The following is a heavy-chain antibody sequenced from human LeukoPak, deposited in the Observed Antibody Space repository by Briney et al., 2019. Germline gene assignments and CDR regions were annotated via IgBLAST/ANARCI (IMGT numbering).Heavy chain of an antibody. J-gene: IGHJ6*02. CDR1: GFTFSDYY. CDR2: ISRGGNTI. CDR3: ARDSIQLWLSYGMDV. Sequence: GGSLRLSCAASGFTFSDYYMNWIRQAPGKGLEWVSYISRGGNTIYYADSVKGRFSISRDNAKNSLYLQMNSLRAEDTAVYYCARDSIQLWLSYGMDVWGQGTTVTVSS. D-gene: IGHD5-18*01. V-gene: IGHV3-11*04.